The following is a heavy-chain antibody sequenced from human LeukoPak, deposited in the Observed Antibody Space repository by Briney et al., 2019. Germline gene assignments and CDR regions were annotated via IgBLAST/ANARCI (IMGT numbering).Heavy chain of an antibody. CDR3: AKDPGVVVITGYFDL. D-gene: IGHD3-22*01. CDR1: GFTFSSYG. J-gene: IGHJ2*01. CDR2: ISYDGSNK. V-gene: IGHV3-30*18. Sequence: GGSLRLSCAASGFTFSSYGMHWVRQAPGKGLEWVAVISYDGSNKYYADSVKGRFTISRDNSKNTLYLQMNSLRAEDTAVYYCAKDPGVVVITGYFDLWGRGTLVTVSS.